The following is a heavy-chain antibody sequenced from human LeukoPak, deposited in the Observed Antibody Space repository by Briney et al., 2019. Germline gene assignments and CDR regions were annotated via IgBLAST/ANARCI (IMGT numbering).Heavy chain of an antibody. Sequence: GGSLRLSCAASGFTFSNYAMNWVRQAPGKGLEWVSGISGNDGSTYYADSVKGRFTISRDNSKNTLYLQMNSLRAEDTAVYYCGIAAAGVGAFDIWGQGTMVTVSS. D-gene: IGHD6-13*01. J-gene: IGHJ3*02. CDR2: ISGNDGST. CDR1: GFTFSNYA. CDR3: GIAAAGVGAFDI. V-gene: IGHV3-23*01.